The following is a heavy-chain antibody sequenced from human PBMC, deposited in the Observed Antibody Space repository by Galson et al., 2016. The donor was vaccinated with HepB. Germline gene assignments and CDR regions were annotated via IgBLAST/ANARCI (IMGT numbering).Heavy chain of an antibody. J-gene: IGHJ4*02. D-gene: IGHD3-16*01. CDR2: IVDSGVTT. CDR1: GFSFSSYA. Sequence: SLRLSCAASGFSFSSYAMCWVRQAPGKGLEWVSAIVDSGVTTYYADSVRGRFTISRDNSKSTLYLQMNSLRAVDTAVYYCAKDTSWVLDFWGQGNLVTVSS. CDR3: AKDTSWVLDF. V-gene: IGHV3-23*01.